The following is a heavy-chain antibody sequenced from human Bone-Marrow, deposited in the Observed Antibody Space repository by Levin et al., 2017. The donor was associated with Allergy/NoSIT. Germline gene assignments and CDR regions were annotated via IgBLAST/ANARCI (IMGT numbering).Heavy chain of an antibody. CDR1: GYRFPNYW. D-gene: IGHD1-1*01. J-gene: IGHJ5*01. Sequence: GSLKISCKGSGYRFPNYWIGWVPHMLGRGLEWMGIIYPGDSDTRYSPPFQGQVTLSADNSIHTAYLQFNTLKLSDTAIFFCVRLPRGRDDVGQYWFDSWGQGTLVTVSS. CDR2: IYPGDSDT. CDR3: VRLPRGRDDVGQYWFDS. V-gene: IGHV5-51*01.